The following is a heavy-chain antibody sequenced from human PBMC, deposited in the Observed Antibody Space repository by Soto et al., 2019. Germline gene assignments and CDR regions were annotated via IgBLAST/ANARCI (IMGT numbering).Heavy chain of an antibody. CDR1: GGTFSSYA. J-gene: IGHJ6*02. CDR3: ASRYSNYYYYGMDV. CDR2: IIPIFGTA. V-gene: IGHV1-69*06. Sequence: ASVKVSCKASGGTFSSYAISWVRQAPGQGLEWMGGIIPIFGTANYAQKFQGRVTITADKSTSTAYMELSSLRSEDTAVYYCASRYSNYYYYGMDVWGQGTKVTVSS. D-gene: IGHD4-4*01.